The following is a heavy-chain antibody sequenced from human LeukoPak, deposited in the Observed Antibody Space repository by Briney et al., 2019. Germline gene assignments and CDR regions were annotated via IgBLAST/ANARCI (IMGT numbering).Heavy chain of an antibody. V-gene: IGHV4-59*01. CDR1: GGSISSYY. CDR2: IYYSGST. CDR3: ARVNYDFWSGYYWTYYFDY. D-gene: IGHD3-3*01. Sequence: SETLSLTCTVSGGSISSYYWSWIRQPPGKGLEWIGYIYYSGSTNYNPSLKSRVTISVDTSKNQLSLKLSSVTAADTAVYYCARVNYDFWSGYYWTYYFDYWGQGTLVTVSS. J-gene: IGHJ4*02.